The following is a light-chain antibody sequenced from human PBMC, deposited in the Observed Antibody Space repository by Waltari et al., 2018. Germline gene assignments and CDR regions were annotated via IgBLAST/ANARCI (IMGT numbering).Light chain of an antibody. J-gene: IGKJ2*01. CDR2: WAS. V-gene: IGKV4-1*01. CDR1: QSVLYTYNSNSKND. Sequence: DFVMTQSPDSLAVSLGERATINCKSSQSVLYTYNSNSKNDLAWYQQKPGQPPKLLIYWASTRESGVPDRFSGSRSATDFTLTISSLQAEDVAVYYCQQYYSCLYTFGQGTKLEIK. CDR3: QQYYSCLYT.